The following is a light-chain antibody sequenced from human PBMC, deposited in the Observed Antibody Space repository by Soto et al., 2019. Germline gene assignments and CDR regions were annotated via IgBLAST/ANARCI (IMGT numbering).Light chain of an antibody. Sequence: DIQMTQSPSSLSASVGDRVTITCRASQSVRYYLNWYQQAPGEAPKLLIYAANTLRSGVPPRFSGSGSGTDFSLTISALQPEDFATYYCQQTYSSPRTFCQGTKLDIK. CDR1: QSVRYY. CDR3: QQTYSSPRT. CDR2: AAN. V-gene: IGKV1-39*01. J-gene: IGKJ2*01.